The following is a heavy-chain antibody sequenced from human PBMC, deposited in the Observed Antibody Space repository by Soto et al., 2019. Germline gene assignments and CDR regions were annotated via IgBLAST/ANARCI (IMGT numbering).Heavy chain of an antibody. CDR2: INGGNENT. Sequence: QVQLVQSGAEVKMPGASAKVSCKASGYSFANHAIHWVRQAPGQRLEWLGVINGGNENTQFSQKFQGRVSFTRDTSANTASVELIGLRSEDTAVYYCARGDHSGSWRIDYWGQGTLVTVSS. D-gene: IGHD3-10*01. J-gene: IGHJ4*02. CDR3: ARGDHSGSWRIDY. CDR1: GYSFANHA. V-gene: IGHV1-3*01.